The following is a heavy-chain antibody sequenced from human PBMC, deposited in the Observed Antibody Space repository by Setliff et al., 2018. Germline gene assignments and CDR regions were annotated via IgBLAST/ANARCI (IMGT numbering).Heavy chain of an antibody. Sequence: GGSLRLSCAACGFTFSSYDMHWVRQATGKGLEWVSAISGGSYAESVKGRFTISRDNWRNTLYLQMNSLRAEDTAVYYCVNHNPARWAVTGTPLDQWGQGTLVTVSS. V-gene: IGHV3-13*01. CDR3: VNHNPARWAVTGTPLDQ. J-gene: IGHJ4*02. D-gene: IGHD6-19*01. CDR2: ISGG. CDR1: GFTFSSYD.